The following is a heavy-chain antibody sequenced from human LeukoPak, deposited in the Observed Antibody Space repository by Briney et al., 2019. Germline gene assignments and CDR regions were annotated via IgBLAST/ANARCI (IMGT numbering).Heavy chain of an antibody. CDR1: GGSITSGDYS. CDR3: ARGRCTNGVCYPRDY. Sequence: PSETLSLTCAVSGGSITSGDYSWSWIRQPPGKGLEWIGEINHSGSTNYNPSLKSRVTISVDTSKNQFSLKLSSVTAADTAVYYCARGRCTNGVCYPRDYWGQGTLVTVSS. V-gene: IGHV4-34*01. D-gene: IGHD2-8*01. CDR2: INHSGST. J-gene: IGHJ4*02.